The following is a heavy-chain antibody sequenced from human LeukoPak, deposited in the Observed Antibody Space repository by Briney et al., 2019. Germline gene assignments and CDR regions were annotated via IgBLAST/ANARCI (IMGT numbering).Heavy chain of an antibody. CDR2: IIPILGIA. Sequence: GASVKVSCKASGGTFSSYAISWVRQAPGQGLEWMGRIIPILGIANYAQKFQGRVTITADKSTSTAYMGLSSLRSEDTALYYCAKDPNWEGGYWGQGTLVTVSS. J-gene: IGHJ4*02. V-gene: IGHV1-69*04. CDR1: GGTFSSYA. CDR3: AKDPNWEGGY. D-gene: IGHD1-26*01.